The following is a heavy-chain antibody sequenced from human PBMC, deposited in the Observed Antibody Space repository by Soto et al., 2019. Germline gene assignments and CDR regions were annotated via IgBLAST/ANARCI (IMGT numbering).Heavy chain of an antibody. CDR2: IWYDGSNK. CDR1: GFTFSSYG. Sequence: AGGSPRLSCAASGFTFSSYGMHWVRQAPGKGLEWVAVIWYDGSNKYYADSVKGRFTISRDNSKNTLYLQMNSLRAEDTAVYYCARASECMPYDYWGQGTLVTVSS. CDR3: ARASECMPYDY. J-gene: IGHJ4*02. D-gene: IGHD2-8*01. V-gene: IGHV3-33*01.